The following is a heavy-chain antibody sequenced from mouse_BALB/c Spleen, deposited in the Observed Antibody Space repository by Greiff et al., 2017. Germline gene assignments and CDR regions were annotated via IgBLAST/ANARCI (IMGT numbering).Heavy chain of an antibody. Sequence: QVQLKQSGAELVMPGASVKMSCKASGYTFTDYWMHWVKQRPGQGLEWIGAIDTSDSYTSYNQKFKGKATLTVDESSSTAYMQLSSLTSEDSAVYYCARGGYGNYFDYWGQGTTLTVSS. CDR3: ARGGYGNYFDY. J-gene: IGHJ2*01. D-gene: IGHD2-10*02. CDR2: IDTSDSYT. CDR1: GYTFTDYW. V-gene: IGHV1-69*01.